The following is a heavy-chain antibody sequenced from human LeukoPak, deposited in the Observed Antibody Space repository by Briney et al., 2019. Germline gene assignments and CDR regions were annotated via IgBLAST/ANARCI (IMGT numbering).Heavy chain of an antibody. D-gene: IGHD6-19*01. CDR3: ARAFIAVDRDAFDI. CDR2: IYTSGST. V-gene: IGHV4-61*02. CDR1: SGSISSGSYY. J-gene: IGHJ3*02. Sequence: PSQTVSLTCTVSSGSISSGSYYWRWIRQPAGRVLEWIGRIYTSGSTDYNPSLNSRVTISVDTSKNQFSLKLSSVTCAEAAVYWSARAFIAVDRDAFDIWGKGTMVTVSS.